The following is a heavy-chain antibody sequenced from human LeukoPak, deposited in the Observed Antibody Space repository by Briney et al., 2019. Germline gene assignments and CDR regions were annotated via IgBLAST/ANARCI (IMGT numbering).Heavy chain of an antibody. V-gene: IGHV3-15*01. J-gene: IGHJ6*03. D-gene: IGHD6-13*01. CDR2: IKSKTDGGTT. CDR1: GFTFSNAW. Sequence: GGSLRLSCAASGFTFSNAWMSWVRQAPGKGLEWVGRIKSKTDGGTTDYAAPVKGRFTISRDDSKNTLYLQMNSLKTEDTAVYYCTTEQQLVEMDYYYMDVWGKGTTVTVSS. CDR3: TTEQQLVEMDYYYMDV.